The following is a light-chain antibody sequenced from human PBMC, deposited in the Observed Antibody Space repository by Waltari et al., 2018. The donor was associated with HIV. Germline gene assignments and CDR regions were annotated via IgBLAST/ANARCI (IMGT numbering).Light chain of an antibody. CDR3: QSYDSSLSVNWV. CDR2: GNN. J-gene: IGLJ3*02. Sequence: QSVLTQPPSVSGAPGQRVTISCTGITSNIGAGYDVHWYQHLPGTAPKLLIYGNNNRPSGVPDRFSGSRSGTSSSRAITGLQAEDEAVYYCQSYDSSLSVNWVFGGGTKLTVL. V-gene: IGLV1-40*01. CDR1: TSNIGAGYD.